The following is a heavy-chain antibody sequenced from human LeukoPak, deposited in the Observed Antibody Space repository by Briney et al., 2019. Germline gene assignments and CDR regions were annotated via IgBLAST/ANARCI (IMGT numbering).Heavy chain of an antibody. CDR3: ARGGRGVPSVRRLKPGNCFDP. D-gene: IGHD2-2*01. CDR2: INHSGST. V-gene: IGHV4-34*01. CDR1: GGSFSGYH. Sequence: SETLSLTCAVYGGSFSGYHRSWIRQPPGKGLEWIGEINHSGSTNYNPSLKSRVTISEDTSKNQFSLKLSSVTAADTAVYYCARGGRGVPSVRRLKPGNCFDPWGQGTLVTVSS. J-gene: IGHJ5*02.